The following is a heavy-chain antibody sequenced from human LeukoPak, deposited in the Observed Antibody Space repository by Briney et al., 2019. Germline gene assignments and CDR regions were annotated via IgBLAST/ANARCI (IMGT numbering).Heavy chain of an antibody. CDR3: ARESTRKDYYFDY. J-gene: IGHJ4*02. Sequence: SETLSLTCTVSGGSISSGDYYWSWIRQPPGKGLEWIGYIYYSGSTYYNPSLKSRVTISVDTSKNQFSLKLSSVTAADTAVYYCARESTRKDYYFDYWGQGTLVTVSS. V-gene: IGHV4-30-4*01. CDR1: GGSISSGDYY. CDR2: IYYSGST. D-gene: IGHD2/OR15-2a*01.